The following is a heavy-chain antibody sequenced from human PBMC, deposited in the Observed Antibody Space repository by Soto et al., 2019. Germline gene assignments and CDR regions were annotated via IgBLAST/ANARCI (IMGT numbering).Heavy chain of an antibody. CDR2: INGDGSIT. CDR1: GFSFSSYW. J-gene: IGHJ4*02. CDR3: ARVCCGTSCYDVDR. D-gene: IGHD2-2*01. Sequence: EGSLRLSCVASGFSFSSYWVHWVRQAPGKGLVWVSRINGDGSITNYADSVAGRFTISRDNAKNTLYLQMNSLRVEDTAVYYCARVCCGTSCYDVDRWGQGTLVTVSS. V-gene: IGHV3-74*01.